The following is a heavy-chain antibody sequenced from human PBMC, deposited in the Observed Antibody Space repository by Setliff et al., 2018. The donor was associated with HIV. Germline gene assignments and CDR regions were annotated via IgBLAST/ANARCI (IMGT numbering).Heavy chain of an antibody. CDR2: ITSTSRYI. CDR1: GFTFSKFS. Sequence: PGGSLRLSCAASGFTFSKFSMSWVRQAPGKGLEWVSSITSTSRYIDYADSLRGRFTISRDNAKNSLYLQMNSLRAEDTAVYYCARDKVVDGRTEISYYYYDLDVWGQGTMVTVSS. V-gene: IGHV3-21*01. D-gene: IGHD2-15*01. CDR3: ARDKVVDGRTEISYYYYDLDV. J-gene: IGHJ6*02.